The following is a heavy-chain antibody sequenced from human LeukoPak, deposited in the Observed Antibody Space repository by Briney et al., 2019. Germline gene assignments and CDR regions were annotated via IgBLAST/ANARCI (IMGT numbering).Heavy chain of an antibody. J-gene: IGHJ4*02. D-gene: IGHD1-14*01. Sequence: TSETLSLTCTVSGGSISSYYWSWIRQPAGKGLEWIGRIYTSGSTNYNPSLKSRVTMSVDTSKNQFSLKLSSVTAADTAVYYCARVGHRGLGRYYFDYWGQGTLVTVSS. CDR1: GGSISSYY. V-gene: IGHV4-4*07. CDR2: IYTSGST. CDR3: ARVGHRGLGRYYFDY.